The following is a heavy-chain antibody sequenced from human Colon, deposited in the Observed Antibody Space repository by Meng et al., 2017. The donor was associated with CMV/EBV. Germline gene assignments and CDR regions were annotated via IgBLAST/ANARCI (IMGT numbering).Heavy chain of an antibody. D-gene: IGHD6-6*01. V-gene: IGHV5-51*01. CDR2: IYPGDSDT. CDR1: GYTFTSYY. J-gene: IGHJ4*02. CDR3: ARPKFEYSTYYFDY. Sequence: KVSCKASGYTFTSYYMHWVRQMPGKGLEWMGIIYPGDSDTRYSPSFQGQVTISADKSISTAYLQWSSLKASDTAMYYCARPKFEYSTYYFDYWGQGTLVTVSS.